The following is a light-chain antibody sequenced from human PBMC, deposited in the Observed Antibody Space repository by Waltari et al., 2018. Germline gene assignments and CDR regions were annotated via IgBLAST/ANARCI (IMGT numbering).Light chain of an antibody. V-gene: IGKV1-39*01. CDR3: QQSYSSPPWT. CDR2: AAS. J-gene: IGKJ1*01. Sequence: DIQMTQSPSSLSASVGDRVTLTCRASQSISSYLNWYQQKPGKAPKLLISAASSLQSGVPSRFSGSGSGTDFTLTISGLRPEDFATYYCQQSYSSPPWTFGQGTKVEIK. CDR1: QSISSY.